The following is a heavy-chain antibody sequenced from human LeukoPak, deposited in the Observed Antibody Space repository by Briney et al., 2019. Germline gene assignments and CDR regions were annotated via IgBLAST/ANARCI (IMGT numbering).Heavy chain of an antibody. Sequence: PSQTLSLTCTVSGGSISSGGYYWSWIRQPAGKGLEWIGRIYTSGSTNYNPSLKSRVTMSVDTSKNQFSLKLSSVTAADTAVYYCARDITPSSSWYDGMDWYFDLWGRGTLVTVSS. D-gene: IGHD6-13*01. J-gene: IGHJ2*01. CDR3: ARDITPSSSWYDGMDWYFDL. V-gene: IGHV4-61*02. CDR2: IYTSGST. CDR1: GGSISSGGYY.